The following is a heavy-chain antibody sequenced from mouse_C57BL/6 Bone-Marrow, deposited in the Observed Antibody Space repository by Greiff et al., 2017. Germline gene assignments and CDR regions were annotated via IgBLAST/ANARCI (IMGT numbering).Heavy chain of an antibody. V-gene: IGHV5-16*01. CDR3: AGDGGGYYAMDY. Sequence: DVKLVESEGGLVQPGSSMKLSCTASGFTFSDYYMAWVRQVPEKGLEWVVNINYDGSSTYYLDTLKGRFIISRDNAKNILYLQMSSLMSEDTATYYSAGDGGGYYAMDYWGQGTWVTVSS. J-gene: IGHJ4*01. CDR1: GFTFSDYY. D-gene: IGHD1-1*02. CDR2: INYDGSST.